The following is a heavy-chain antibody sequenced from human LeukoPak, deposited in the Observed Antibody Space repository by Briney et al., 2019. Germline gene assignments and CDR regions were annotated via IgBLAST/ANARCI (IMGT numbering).Heavy chain of an antibody. CDR1: GYSISSGYH. CDR3: ARGLAGATTDYYYYMDV. V-gene: IGHV4-38-2*01. Sequence: SETLSLTCAVSGYSISSGYHWGWIRQSPGKGLEWIGSIFHSGNTYYNPSLKSRVTLSVDTSMNQFSLKLSSVTAADTAVYYCARGLAGATTDYYYYMDVWGKGTTVTVSS. J-gene: IGHJ6*03. D-gene: IGHD1-26*01. CDR2: IFHSGNT.